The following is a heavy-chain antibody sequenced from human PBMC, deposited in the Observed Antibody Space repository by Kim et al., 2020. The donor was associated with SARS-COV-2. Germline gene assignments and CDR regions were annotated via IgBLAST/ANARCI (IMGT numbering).Heavy chain of an antibody. CDR3: SRGLGVPAAIGAFDI. V-gene: IGHV4-31*03. J-gene: IGHJ3*02. CDR1: GVSISSGGYY. CDR2: IYYSGST. D-gene: IGHD2-2*01. Sequence: SETLSLTCTVSGVSISSGGYYWSWIRQHPGKGLEWIGNIYYSGSTYYNPSLKSRVTISVDTSKNQFSLKLSSVTAADTAVYYCSRGLGVPAAIGAFDIWGQGTMVTVSS.